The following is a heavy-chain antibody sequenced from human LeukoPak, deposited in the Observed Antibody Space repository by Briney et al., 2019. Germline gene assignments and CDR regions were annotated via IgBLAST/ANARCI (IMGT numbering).Heavy chain of an antibody. CDR3: ARGSYSSSNYFDY. J-gene: IGHJ4*02. Sequence: GGSLRLSCAASGFTFSSYSMNWVRQAPGKGLEWVSCISSTGSTIYYADSVRGRFTISRDNAKNSLYLQMNSLRAEDTAVYYCARGSYSSSNYFDYWGQGTLVTVSS. CDR1: GFTFSSYS. V-gene: IGHV3-48*01. D-gene: IGHD6-6*01. CDR2: ISSTGSTI.